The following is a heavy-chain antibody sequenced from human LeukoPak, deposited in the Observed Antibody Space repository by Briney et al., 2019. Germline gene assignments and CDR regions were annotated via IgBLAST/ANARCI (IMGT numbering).Heavy chain of an antibody. J-gene: IGHJ5*02. Sequence: ASVKVSCKASGYAFTSYGISWVRQAPGQGLEWMGWISAYNGNTNYAQKLQGRVTMTTDTSTSTAYMELRSLRSDDTAVYCCARDQLISHWFDPWGQGTLVTVSS. V-gene: IGHV1-18*01. D-gene: IGHD5-18*01. CDR3: ARDQLISHWFDP. CDR1: GYAFTSYG. CDR2: ISAYNGNT.